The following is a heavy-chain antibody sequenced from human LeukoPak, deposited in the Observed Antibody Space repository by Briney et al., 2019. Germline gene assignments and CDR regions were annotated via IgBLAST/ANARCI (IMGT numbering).Heavy chain of an antibody. V-gene: IGHV4-59*01. CDR2: IYYSGST. Sequence: SETLSLTCAVYGGSFSDYSWSWIRQPPGKGLEWIGYIYYSGSTNYNPSLKSRVTISVDTSKNQFSLKLSSVTAADTAVYYCARGATGTTFYHWLDPWGQGTLVTVSS. J-gene: IGHJ5*02. D-gene: IGHD1-7*01. CDR3: ARGATGTTFYHWLDP. CDR1: GGSFSDYS.